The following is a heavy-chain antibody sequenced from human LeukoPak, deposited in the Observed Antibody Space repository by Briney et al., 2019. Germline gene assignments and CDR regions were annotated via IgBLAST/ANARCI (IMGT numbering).Heavy chain of an antibody. Sequence: GVPLTLSCAACGFTFSDYHMQCLRQAPGKALEGVSDISWNSVSLGYAVSVKGRFTISRYKDKNSLYLTMNSLTAEDTALYYCAKERGATFYYGSGSFDFWGRGTLVTVSS. D-gene: IGHD3-10*01. CDR2: ISWNSVSL. J-gene: IGHJ4*02. V-gene: IGHV3-9*01. CDR3: AKERGATFYYGSGSFDF. CDR1: GFTFSDYH.